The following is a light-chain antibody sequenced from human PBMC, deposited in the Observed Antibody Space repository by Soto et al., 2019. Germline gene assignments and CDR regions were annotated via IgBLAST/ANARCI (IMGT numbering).Light chain of an antibody. Sequence: EIVLTQSPGTLSLSPGEGATLSCRASQSVSSSYLAGYQQKPGQAPRLLIYGASSRATGIPDRFSGSGSGTDFTRTISRLEPEDFAVYYCQQYGSSPGTFGQGTKVEIK. CDR1: QSVSSSY. J-gene: IGKJ1*01. CDR3: QQYGSSPGT. CDR2: GAS. V-gene: IGKV3-20*01.